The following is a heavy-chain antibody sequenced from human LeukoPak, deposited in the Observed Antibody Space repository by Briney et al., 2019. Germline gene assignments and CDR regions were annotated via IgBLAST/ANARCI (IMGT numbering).Heavy chain of an antibody. J-gene: IGHJ4*02. V-gene: IGHV3-21*01. D-gene: IGHD3-10*01. CDR1: GFTFSSYS. CDR3: ARSGSGSFDY. CDR2: ISSSSSYI. Sequence: PGESLRLSCAASGFTFSSYSMNWVRQAPGKGLEWVSSISSSSSYIYYADSVKGRFTISRDNAKNSLYLQMNSLRAEDTAVYYCARSGSGSFDYWGQGTLVTVSS.